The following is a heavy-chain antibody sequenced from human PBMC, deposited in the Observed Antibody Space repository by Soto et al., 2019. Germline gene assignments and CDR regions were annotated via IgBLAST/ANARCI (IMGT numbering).Heavy chain of an antibody. CDR1: GFTFSSYA. J-gene: IGHJ5*02. CDR2: ISGSGGST. V-gene: IGHV3-23*01. D-gene: IGHD1-1*01. Sequence: LSLTCAASGFTFSSYAMSWVRQAPGKGLEWVSAISGSGGSTYYADSVKGRFTISRDNSKNTLYLQMNSLRAEDTAVYYCAKDPARLERRQIGQFDPWGQGTLVTVSS. CDR3: AKDPARLERRQIGQFDP.